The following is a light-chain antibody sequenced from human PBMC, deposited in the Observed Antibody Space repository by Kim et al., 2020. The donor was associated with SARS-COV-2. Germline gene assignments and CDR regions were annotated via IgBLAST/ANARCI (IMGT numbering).Light chain of an antibody. J-gene: IGKJ4*01. CDR1: QSVSVN. CDR3: QQYNNWPPLP. V-gene: IGKV3-15*01. CDR2: GAS. Sequence: PGESATPSCMARQSVSVNVAWYQVRPGQTPRLFNHGASTRATRIPPRFSVSESGTVFTLTIRSLQSEDFAVYYCQQYNNWPPLPFRGGTKVDIK.